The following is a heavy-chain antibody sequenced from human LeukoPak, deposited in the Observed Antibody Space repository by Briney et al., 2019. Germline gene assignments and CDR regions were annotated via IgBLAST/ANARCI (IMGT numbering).Heavy chain of an antibody. CDR2: INPNSGGT. Sequence: ASVKVSCKASGYTFTGYYMHWVRQAPGQGLEWMGWINPNSGGTNYAQKFQGRVTMTRDTSISTAYMELSRLRSDDTAVYYCARAYNYYDSSGYFFDYYYYMDVWGKGTTVTASS. CDR1: GYTFTGYY. J-gene: IGHJ6*03. V-gene: IGHV1-2*02. D-gene: IGHD3-22*01. CDR3: ARAYNYYDSSGYFFDYYYYMDV.